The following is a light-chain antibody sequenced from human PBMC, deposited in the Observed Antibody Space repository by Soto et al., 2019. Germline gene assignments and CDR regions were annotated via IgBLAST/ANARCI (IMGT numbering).Light chain of an antibody. V-gene: IGKV1-5*03. J-gene: IGKJ1*01. CDR2: AAS. CDR3: QQYITYPDA. CDR1: QSTSTW. Sequence: DIQMTQSPSTLSASVADRVTITCRASQSTSTWLAWYQQRPGKTPKLLISAASKLESGVPSRFSGSGSRTEFTLTISSLQPDDFATYYCQQYITYPDAFGQGTKVEIK.